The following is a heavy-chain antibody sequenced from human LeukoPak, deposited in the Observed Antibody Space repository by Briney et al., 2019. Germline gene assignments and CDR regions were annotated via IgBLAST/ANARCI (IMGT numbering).Heavy chain of an antibody. CDR1: GGTFSSYA. D-gene: IGHD6-13*01. V-gene: IGHV1-69*13. J-gene: IGHJ4*02. CDR3: ARDVVAAAGTWDY. Sequence: GASVKVSCKASGGTFSSYAISWVRQAPGQGLEWMGGIIPIFGTANYAQKFQGRVTITADESTSTAYMELSSLRSEDTAVYYCARDVVAAAGTWDYWGQGTLVTVSS. CDR2: IIPIFGTA.